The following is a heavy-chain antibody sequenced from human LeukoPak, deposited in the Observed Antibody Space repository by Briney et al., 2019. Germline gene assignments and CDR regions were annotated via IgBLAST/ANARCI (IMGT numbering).Heavy chain of an antibody. CDR2: ISSSSYI. Sequence: GGSLRLSCAASGFTFSSYSMNWVRQAPGKGLEWVSSISSSSYIYYADSVKGRFTISRDNAKNSLYLQMNSLRAEDTAVYYCARDRSSTSSYWFDPWGQGTLVTVSS. D-gene: IGHD2-2*01. V-gene: IGHV3-21*01. CDR3: ARDRSSTSSYWFDP. J-gene: IGHJ5*02. CDR1: GFTFSSYS.